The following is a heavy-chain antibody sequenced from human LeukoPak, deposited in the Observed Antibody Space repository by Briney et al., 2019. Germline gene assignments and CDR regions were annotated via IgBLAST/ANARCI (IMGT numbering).Heavy chain of an antibody. D-gene: IGHD2-15*01. Sequence: ASVKVSCKASGYTFTSYGISWVRQAPGQGIEWMGWINPNSGGTNYAQKFQGRVTMTRDTSISTAYMELSRLRSDDTAVYYCARAGAVVDNWFDPWGQGTLVTVSS. J-gene: IGHJ5*02. CDR3: ARAGAVVDNWFDP. V-gene: IGHV1-2*02. CDR2: INPNSGGT. CDR1: GYTFTSYG.